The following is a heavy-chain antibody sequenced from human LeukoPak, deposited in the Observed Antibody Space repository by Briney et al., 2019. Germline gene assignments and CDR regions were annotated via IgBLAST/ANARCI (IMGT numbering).Heavy chain of an antibody. Sequence: PSETLSLTCAVYGGSFSGYYWSWIRQPPGKGLEWIGEINHSGSTNYNPSLKSRVTISVDTSKNQFSLKLSSVTAADTAVYYCARGNDYSNYDVGYYFDYWGQGTLVTVSS. CDR1: GGSFSGYY. J-gene: IGHJ4*02. V-gene: IGHV4-34*01. CDR3: ARGNDYSNYDVGYYFDY. D-gene: IGHD4-11*01. CDR2: INHSGST.